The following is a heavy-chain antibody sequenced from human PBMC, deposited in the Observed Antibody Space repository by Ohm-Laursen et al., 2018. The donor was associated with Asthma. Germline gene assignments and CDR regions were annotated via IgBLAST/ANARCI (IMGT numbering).Heavy chain of an antibody. D-gene: IGHD6-19*01. CDR1: GGTFSSYA. CDR2: IDTKTGNP. Sequence: SVKVSCKASGGTFSSYAISWVRQAPGQGLEWMGWIDTKTGNPKFAQGFTGRFVFSLDTSISTAYLQISSLKAEDTGVYYCSRGYSSGWTVGYWGQGTLVTVSS. J-gene: IGHJ4*02. CDR3: SRGYSSGWTVGY. V-gene: IGHV7-4-1*02.